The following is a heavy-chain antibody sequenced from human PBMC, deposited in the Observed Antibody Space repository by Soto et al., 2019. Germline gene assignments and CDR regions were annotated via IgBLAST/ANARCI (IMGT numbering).Heavy chain of an antibody. CDR1: GGSFSASY. V-gene: IGHV4-34*01. D-gene: IGHD2-2*01. Sequence: PSETLSLTCSVYGGSFSASYWTWIRHPPGKGLEWIGEINDSGSTNYNASLKRRVTISVDTSKNQFSLKVKSVTAADTAVYYCSGDRYCSHTKCADYWDPGTLVTVSS. CDR3: SGDRYCSHTKCADY. CDR2: INDSGST. J-gene: IGHJ4*02.